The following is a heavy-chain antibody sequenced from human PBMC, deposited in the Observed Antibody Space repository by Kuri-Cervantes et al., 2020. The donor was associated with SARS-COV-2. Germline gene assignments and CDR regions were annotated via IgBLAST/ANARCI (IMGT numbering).Heavy chain of an antibody. V-gene: IGHV3-48*03. J-gene: IGHJ4*02. CDR3: APRGEGSGFDY. Sequence: SCAASGFTSSSYEMNWVRQATGKGLEWVSYISSSGSTIYYADSVKCRFTISRDNANNSLYQQINSLIAGETAVYYCAPRGEGSGFDYWCQGTLVTVSS. CDR2: ISSSGSTI. CDR1: GFTSSSYE. D-gene: IGHD3-16*01.